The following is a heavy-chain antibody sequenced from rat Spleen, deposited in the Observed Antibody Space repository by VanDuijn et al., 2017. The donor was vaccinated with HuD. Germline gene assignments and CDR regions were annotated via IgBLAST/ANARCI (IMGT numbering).Heavy chain of an antibody. J-gene: IGHJ2*01. CDR3: AKVTYYGYYYFDY. CDR1: GFTFSDYG. Sequence: EVQLVESGGGLVQPGRSMKLSCAASGFTFSDYGMVWVLQAPTKGLEWVASFSFNGVSTYYRDSVKRRFTISRDNAKSTLYLQMESLRSEDTATNYCAKVTYYGYYYFDYWGQGVMVTVSS. V-gene: IGHV5-20*01. CDR2: FSFNGVST. D-gene: IGHD1-9*01.